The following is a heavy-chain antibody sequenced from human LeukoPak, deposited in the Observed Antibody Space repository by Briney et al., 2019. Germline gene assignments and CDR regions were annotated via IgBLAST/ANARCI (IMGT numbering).Heavy chain of an antibody. D-gene: IGHD6-19*01. CDR3: ARDRAVAGSFDY. V-gene: IGHV3-69-1*01. Sequence: GGSLRLSCAVSGFTFSDYSMNWVRQAPGKGLEWVSCISSSSLIYYADSVKGRFTISRDNAKNSLYLQMNSLRAEDTAVYYCARDRAVAGSFDYWGQGTLVTVSS. J-gene: IGHJ4*02. CDR2: ISSSSLI. CDR1: GFTFSDYS.